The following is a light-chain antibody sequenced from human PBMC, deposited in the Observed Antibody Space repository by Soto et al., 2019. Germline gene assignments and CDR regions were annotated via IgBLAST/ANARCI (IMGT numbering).Light chain of an antibody. CDR1: QSVNTW. V-gene: IGKV1-5*03. J-gene: IGKJ5*01. CDR2: KAS. Sequence: DIQMTQSPSTLSASVGDRVTITCRASQSVNTWLAWYQQKPGKAPKLLTYKASNLESGLPSRLTGSGSWTAFTLTMSSLQSDDFATYYCQQYSTYPFTFGQGTRLEIK. CDR3: QQYSTYPFT.